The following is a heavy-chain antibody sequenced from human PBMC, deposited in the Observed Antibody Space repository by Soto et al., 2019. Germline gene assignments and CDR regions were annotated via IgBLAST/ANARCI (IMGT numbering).Heavy chain of an antibody. CDR3: ARDSRLWFGESHNWFDP. CDR1: GFTFSSYS. D-gene: IGHD3-10*01. J-gene: IGHJ5*02. Sequence: EVQLVESGGGLVKPGGSLRLSCAASGFTFSSYSMNWVRQAPGKGLEWVSSISSSSSYIYYADSVKGRFTISRDNAKDSLYLQMNSLRAEDTAVYYCARDSRLWFGESHNWFDPWGQGTLVTVSS. CDR2: ISSSSSYI. V-gene: IGHV3-21*01.